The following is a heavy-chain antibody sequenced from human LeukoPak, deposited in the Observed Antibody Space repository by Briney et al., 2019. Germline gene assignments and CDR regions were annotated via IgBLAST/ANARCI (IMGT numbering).Heavy chain of an antibody. Sequence: PGGSLRLSCGVSGLTASSIASTDYMSWVRQAPGKGQECVSVIHRGGTTNYADSVKGRFTISRDNSRNTLSLQMNSLRVEDTALYYCAISTSNKDFDYWGQGTLVSVSS. D-gene: IGHD2/OR15-2a*01. J-gene: IGHJ4*02. CDR2: IHRGGTT. V-gene: IGHV3-66*02. CDR1: GLTASSIASTDY. CDR3: AISTSNKDFDY.